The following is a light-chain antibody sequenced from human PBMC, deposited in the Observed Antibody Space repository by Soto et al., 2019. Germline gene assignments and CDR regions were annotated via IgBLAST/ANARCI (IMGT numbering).Light chain of an antibody. Sequence: NFMLTQPHSVSESPGKTVTISCTRSSGSVASNHVQWYQQRPGSAPTTLIYENNQRPSGVPARFSGSVDSSSNSASLTISGLKTEDEADYYWQSYDSNNVVFGGGTKLTVL. CDR2: ENN. V-gene: IGLV6-57*04. J-gene: IGLJ3*02. CDR3: QSYDSNNVV. CDR1: SGSVASNH.